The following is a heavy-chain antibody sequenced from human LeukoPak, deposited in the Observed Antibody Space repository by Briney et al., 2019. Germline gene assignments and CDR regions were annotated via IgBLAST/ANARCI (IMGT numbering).Heavy chain of an antibody. Sequence: ASVKVSCKASGYTFTNYGFTWVRQAPGQGLEWMGWVSAYNAHTNYAQKLQGRVTVTTDTSTTTAYMELRSLRSDDTAVYYCARDRAVTTFYYYGMDVWGQGTTVTVSS. CDR1: GYTFTNYG. D-gene: IGHD4-17*01. CDR2: VSAYNAHT. J-gene: IGHJ6*02. V-gene: IGHV1-18*01. CDR3: ARDRAVTTFYYYGMDV.